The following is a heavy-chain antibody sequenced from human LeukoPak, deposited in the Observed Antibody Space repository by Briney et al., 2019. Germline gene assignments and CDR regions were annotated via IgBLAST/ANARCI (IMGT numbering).Heavy chain of an antibody. V-gene: IGHV1-18*01. D-gene: IGHD2-8*01. CDR2: ISAYNGNT. Sequence: GALVKVSCKASGYTFTSYGISWVRQAPGQGLEWMGWISAYNGNTNYAQKLQGRVTMTTDTSTSTAYMELRSLRSDDTAVYYCARGIVLMVYAYGMDVWGQGTTVTVSS. CDR1: GYTFTSYG. CDR3: ARGIVLMVYAYGMDV. J-gene: IGHJ6*02.